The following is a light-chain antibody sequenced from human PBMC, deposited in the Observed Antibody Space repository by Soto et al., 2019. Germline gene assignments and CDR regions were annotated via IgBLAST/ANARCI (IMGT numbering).Light chain of an antibody. J-gene: IGLJ1*01. CDR2: EVS. Sequence: QSALTQPASVSASPGQSIAISCTGASSDVGGYNYVSWYQQHPGKAPKLIIYEVSSRPSGISNRFSGSKSGNTASLTISGLQAEDEADYYCTSYTSSTTDVFGSGTKVTVL. CDR3: TSYTSSTTDV. CDR1: SSDVGGYNY. V-gene: IGLV2-14*01.